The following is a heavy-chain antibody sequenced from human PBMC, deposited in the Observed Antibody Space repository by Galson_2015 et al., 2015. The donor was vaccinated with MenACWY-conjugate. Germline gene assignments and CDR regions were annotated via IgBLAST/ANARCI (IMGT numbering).Heavy chain of an antibody. CDR2: TNAGNGNT. J-gene: IGHJ4*02. Sequence: SVKVSCKASGYTFTSYAMHWVRQAPGQRLEWMGWTNAGNGNTKYSQKFQGRVTITRDTSASTAYMELSSLRSEVTAVYYCARGGRYYGSGSYYTIDYWGQGTLVTVSS. CDR1: GYTFTSYA. D-gene: IGHD3-10*01. CDR3: ARGGRYYGSGSYYTIDY. V-gene: IGHV1-3*01.